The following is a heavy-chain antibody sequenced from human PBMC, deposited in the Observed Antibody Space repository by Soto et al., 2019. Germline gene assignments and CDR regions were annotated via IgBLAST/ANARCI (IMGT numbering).Heavy chain of an antibody. CDR1: GGSFSGYY. V-gene: IGHV4-34*01. J-gene: IGHJ4*02. D-gene: IGHD6-19*01. Sequence: SETLSLTCAVYGGSFSGYYWSWIRQPPGKGLEWIGEINHSGSTNYNPSLKSRVTISVDTSKNQFSLKLSSVTAADTAVYYCARAVAAEGGPFDYWGQGTLVTV. CDR3: ARAVAAEGGPFDY. CDR2: INHSGST.